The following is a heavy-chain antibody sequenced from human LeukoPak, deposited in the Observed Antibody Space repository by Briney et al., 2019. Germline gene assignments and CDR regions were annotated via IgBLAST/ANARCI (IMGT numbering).Heavy chain of an antibody. Sequence: GGSLRLSCAASGFNFNDYAMTWVRQAPGKGLEWVPGISGGSGNRDYGDSVKGRFTISRDNAKNSLYLQMNSLRAEDTAVYYCARGLGPSDYCGGDCYSIDYWGQGTLVTVSS. CDR1: GFNFNDYA. D-gene: IGHD2-21*01. CDR3: ARGLGPSDYCGGDCYSIDY. CDR2: ISGGSGNR. J-gene: IGHJ4*02. V-gene: IGHV3-21*01.